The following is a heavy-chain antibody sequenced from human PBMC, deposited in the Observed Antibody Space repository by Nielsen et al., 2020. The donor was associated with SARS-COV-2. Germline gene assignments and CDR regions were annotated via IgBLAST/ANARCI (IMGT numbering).Heavy chain of an antibody. CDR2: IIPILGIA. CDR1: GGTFSSYA. V-gene: IGHV1-69*04. CDR3: ARDRLTMVRGVEDDASDI. D-gene: IGHD3-10*01. J-gene: IGHJ3*02. Sequence: SVKVSCKASGGTFSSYAISWVRQAPGQGLEWMGRIIPILGIANYAQKFQGRVTITADKFTSTAYMELSSLRSEDTAVYYCARDRLTMVRGVEDDASDIWGQGTMVTVSS.